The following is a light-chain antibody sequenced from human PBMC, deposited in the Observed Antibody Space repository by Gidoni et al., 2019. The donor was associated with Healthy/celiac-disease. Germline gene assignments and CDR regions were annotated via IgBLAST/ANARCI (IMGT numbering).Light chain of an antibody. Sequence: DIQMTQSPSSLSASVGDRVTITCRASQSISSYLNWYQQKPGKAPKLLSYAASSLQSGVPSRFSGSGSGTDFTLTISSLQPEDFATYYCQQSYSTPRITFGQXTRLEIK. CDR3: QQSYSTPRIT. V-gene: IGKV1-39*01. J-gene: IGKJ5*01. CDR1: QSISSY. CDR2: AAS.